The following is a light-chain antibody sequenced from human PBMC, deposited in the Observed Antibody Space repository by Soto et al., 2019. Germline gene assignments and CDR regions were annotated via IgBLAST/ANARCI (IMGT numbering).Light chain of an antibody. CDR3: QQLDSYPIT. Sequence: IQLTQSPSSLSASEGDRVTITCRASQGISSYLAWYQQEPGKAPKLLIYAASTLQSGVPSRFSGSGSGPDFTLTISSLQPEDSATYYCQQLDSYPITFGQGTRLEIK. CDR2: AAS. V-gene: IGKV1-9*01. CDR1: QGISSY. J-gene: IGKJ5*01.